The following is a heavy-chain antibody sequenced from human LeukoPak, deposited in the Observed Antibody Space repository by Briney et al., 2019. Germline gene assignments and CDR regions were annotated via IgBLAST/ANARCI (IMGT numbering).Heavy chain of an antibody. V-gene: IGHV4-59*12. D-gene: IGHD6-13*01. CDR1: GGSISSYY. J-gene: IGHJ4*02. CDR2: IYYSGNT. Sequence: SETLSLTCIVSGGSISSYYWSWIWQPPGQGREWVWHIYYSGNTNYNTSLKSRVTISVDTSKNQFSLKLSSVAAADTAVYYCARDNGYSSSWYDYWGQGTLVTVSS. CDR3: ARDNGYSSSWYDY.